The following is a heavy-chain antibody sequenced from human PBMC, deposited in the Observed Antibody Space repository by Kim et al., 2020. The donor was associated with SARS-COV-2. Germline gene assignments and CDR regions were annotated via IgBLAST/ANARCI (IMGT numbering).Heavy chain of an antibody. Sequence: SVKVSCKASGGTFSSYAISWVRQAPGQGLEWMGGIIPIFGTANYAQKFQGRVTITADESTSTAYMELSSLRSEDTAVYYCARAAARWRFWSGYSDYWGQGTLVTVSS. CDR3: ARAAARWRFWSGYSDY. D-gene: IGHD3-3*01. CDR1: GGTFSSYA. CDR2: IIPIFGTA. V-gene: IGHV1-69*13. J-gene: IGHJ4*02.